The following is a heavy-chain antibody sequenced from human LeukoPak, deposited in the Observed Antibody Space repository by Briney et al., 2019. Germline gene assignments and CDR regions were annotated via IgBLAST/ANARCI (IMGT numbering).Heavy chain of an antibody. V-gene: IGHV3-30*03. CDR1: GFTFSSYG. J-gene: IGHJ4*02. CDR2: ISYDGSNK. D-gene: IGHD4-17*01. CDR3: ARDSHDYGIDY. Sequence: PGRSLRLSCAASGFTFSSYGMHWVRQAPGKGLEWVAVISYDGSNKYYADSVKGRFTISRDNSKNTLYLQMNSLRDEDTAVYYCARDSHDYGIDYWGQGTLVTVSS.